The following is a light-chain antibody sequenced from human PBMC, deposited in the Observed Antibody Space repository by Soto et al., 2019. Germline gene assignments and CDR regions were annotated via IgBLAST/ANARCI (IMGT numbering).Light chain of an antibody. CDR2: WAS. CDR3: QHYTTYSGT. CDR1: ESISTW. J-gene: IGKJ3*01. V-gene: IGKV1-5*03. Sequence: DIHMTQSPATLSASVGDRVTITCRASESISTWLAWYQQKPGKAPKLLIYWASSLESGVPSRFSDSGSGTEFTLTISSLQPDDFATYYCQHYTTYSGTLGPGTIVDIK.